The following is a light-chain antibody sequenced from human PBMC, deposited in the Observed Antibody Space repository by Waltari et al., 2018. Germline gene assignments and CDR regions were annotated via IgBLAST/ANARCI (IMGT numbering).Light chain of an antibody. V-gene: IGKV1-16*02. CDR3: QQYHSYPLS. J-gene: IGKJ4*01. CDR2: GAS. Sequence: DIQMTQSPSSLSASVGDRVTITCRAGQGISNSLAWFQQKPGKAPNSLIYGASSLQSGVPSKFSGSGSGTDFTLTISSLQPEDFATYYCQQYHSYPLSFGGGTKVEIK. CDR1: QGISNS.